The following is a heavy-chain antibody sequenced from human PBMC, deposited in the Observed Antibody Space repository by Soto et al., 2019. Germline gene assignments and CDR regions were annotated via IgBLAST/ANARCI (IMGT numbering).Heavy chain of an antibody. J-gene: IGHJ5*02. CDR1: GGSISSGDYY. CDR2: IYYSGST. CDR3: ARALHIVLVPAAIVDP. V-gene: IGHV4-30-4*01. D-gene: IGHD2-2*01. Sequence: SETLSLTCTVSGGSISSGDYYWSWIRQPPGKGLEWIGYIYYSGSTYYNPSLKSRVTISVDTSKNQFSLKLSSVTAADTAVYYCARALHIVLVPAAIVDPWGQGTLVTVSS.